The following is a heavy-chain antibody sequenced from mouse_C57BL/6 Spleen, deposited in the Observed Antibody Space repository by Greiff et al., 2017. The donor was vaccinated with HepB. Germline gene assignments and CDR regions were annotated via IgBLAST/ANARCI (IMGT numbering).Heavy chain of an antibody. CDR1: GFTFSSYA. Sequence: EVKLVESGEGLVKPGGSLKLSCAASGFTFSSYAMSWVRQTPEKRLEWVAYISSGGDYIYYADTVKGRFTISRDNARNTLYLQMSSLKSEDTAMYYCTREHGDYGGGLGAMDYWGQGTSVTVSS. D-gene: IGHD2-13*01. J-gene: IGHJ4*01. V-gene: IGHV5-9-1*02. CDR2: ISSGGDYI. CDR3: TREHGDYGGGLGAMDY.